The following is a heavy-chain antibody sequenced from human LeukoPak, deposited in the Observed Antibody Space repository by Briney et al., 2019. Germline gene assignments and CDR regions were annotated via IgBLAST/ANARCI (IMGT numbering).Heavy chain of an antibody. CDR1: GYTLTSSD. J-gene: IGHJ5*02. CDR3: ARGLRDSSGYNWFDP. Sequence: AASVKVSCKASGYTLTSSDINWVRQATGQGLEWMGWMNPNSGNTGYAQKFQGRVTMTRNTSISTAYMELSSLRSEDTAVHYCARGLRDSSGYNWFDPWGQGTLVTVSS. CDR2: MNPNSGNT. D-gene: IGHD3-22*01. V-gene: IGHV1-8*01.